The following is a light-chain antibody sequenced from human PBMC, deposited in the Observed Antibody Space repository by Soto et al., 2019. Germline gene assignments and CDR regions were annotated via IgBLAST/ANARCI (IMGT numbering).Light chain of an antibody. V-gene: IGLV2-8*01. CDR1: SSDVGGYNF. CDR2: EVT. Sequence: QSALTQPPSAPGSPGQSVTISCTGTSSDVGGYNFVSWYQQHPGKVPKTVIYEVTKRPSGVPDRFSGSKSGNTASLTVSGLQAEDEADYYCSSFGGGNKVLFGGGTKLTVL. J-gene: IGLJ3*02. CDR3: SSFGGGNKVL.